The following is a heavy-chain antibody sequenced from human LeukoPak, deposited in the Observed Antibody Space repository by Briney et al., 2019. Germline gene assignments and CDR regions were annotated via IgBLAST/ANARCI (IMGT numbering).Heavy chain of an antibody. CDR3: AKEQYCGGDCYPDI. D-gene: IGHD2-21*01. V-gene: IGHV3-30*02. Sequence: GGALRLSCAPSGFAFSSYDMHWVRQAPGKGLEWVAFIRDDGSNKHYADSVKGRVTISRDSSKNTLYLQMNSLRPEDTAVYYCAKEQYCGGDCYPDIWGQGTMVTVSS. J-gene: IGHJ3*02. CDR1: GFAFSSYD. CDR2: IRDDGSNK.